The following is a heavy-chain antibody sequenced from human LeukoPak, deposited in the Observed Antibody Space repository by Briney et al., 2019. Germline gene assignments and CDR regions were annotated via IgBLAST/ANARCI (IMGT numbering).Heavy chain of an antibody. Sequence: GGSLRLSCAASGFTFSRHWVYWVRQAPGKGLVWVSRVDSDETDITYADSVKGRFTISRDNAKDTLYLQMNSLRSDDTAVYYCGRGYSTTPPDYWGQGTLVTVSS. CDR3: GRGYSTTPPDY. V-gene: IGHV3-74*01. D-gene: IGHD2-15*01. CDR1: GFTFSRHW. J-gene: IGHJ4*02. CDR2: VDSDETDI.